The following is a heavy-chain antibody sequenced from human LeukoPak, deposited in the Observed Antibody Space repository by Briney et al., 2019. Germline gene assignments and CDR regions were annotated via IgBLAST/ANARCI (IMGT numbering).Heavy chain of an antibody. CDR2: ISGSGGST. V-gene: IGHV3-23*01. Sequence: PGGSLRLSCAASGYTFSSYAMSWVRQAPGKGLEWVSAISGSGGSTYYADSVKGRFTISRDNSKNTLYLQMNSLRAEDTAVYYCAKDMAYCGGDRYWFDYWGQGTLVTVSS. CDR3: AKDMAYCGGDRYWFDY. J-gene: IGHJ4*02. D-gene: IGHD2-21*02. CDR1: GYTFSSYA.